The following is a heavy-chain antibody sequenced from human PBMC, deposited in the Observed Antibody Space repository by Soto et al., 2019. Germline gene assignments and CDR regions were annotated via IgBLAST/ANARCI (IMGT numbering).Heavy chain of an antibody. Sequence: QVQLQQWGAGLLKPSETLSLTCAVYGGSFSGYYWTWIRQPPGKGLEWIGEIYHGLSIVYNPSLGSRVTISGDPSKNQFSLKLRSVSAADTAVYYCERHGGYYFDYCGQGTLVTVSS. CDR2: IYHGLSI. CDR1: GGSFSGYY. D-gene: IGHD3-16*01. V-gene: IGHV4-34*01. J-gene: IGHJ4*02. CDR3: ERHGGYYFDY.